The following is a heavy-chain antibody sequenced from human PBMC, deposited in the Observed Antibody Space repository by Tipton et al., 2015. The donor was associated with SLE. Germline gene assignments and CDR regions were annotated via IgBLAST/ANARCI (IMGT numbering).Heavy chain of an antibody. J-gene: IGHJ4*02. Sequence: TLSLTCAVYGGSFSRYYWSWIRQPPGKGLEWIGEINHGGSTIYNPSLKSRVTISVDTSKNQFSLKLSSVTAADTAVYYCARVGSYFDYWGQGTLVTVSS. CDR1: GGSFSRYY. CDR3: ARVGSYFDY. V-gene: IGHV4-34*01. CDR2: INHGGST.